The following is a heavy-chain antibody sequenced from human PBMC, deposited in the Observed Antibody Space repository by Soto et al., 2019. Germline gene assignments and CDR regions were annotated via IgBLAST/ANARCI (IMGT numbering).Heavy chain of an antibody. Sequence: ASVKVSCKASGGTFSSYAISWVRQAPGQGLEWMGGIIPIFGTANYAQKFQGRVTITADEFTSTAYMELSSLRSEDTAVYYCARVLWYYDSSGYDFDNWGQGTLVTVSS. CDR1: GGTFSSYA. CDR3: ARVLWYYDSSGYDFDN. J-gene: IGHJ4*02. CDR2: IIPIFGTA. D-gene: IGHD3-22*01. V-gene: IGHV1-69*13.